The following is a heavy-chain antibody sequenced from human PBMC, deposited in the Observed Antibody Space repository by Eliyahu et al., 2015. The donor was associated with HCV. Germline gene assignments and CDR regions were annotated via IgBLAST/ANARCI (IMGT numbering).Heavy chain of an antibody. D-gene: IGHD2-21*01. J-gene: IGHJ3*01. Sequence: QVQLMQSGAEVKKPGASVKVSCKASGYAFSDYYLHWVRQAPGQRLEWMGILNPRGGGTHFAPRFEGRVTMTRDTSTSTVYMELSSLRSDDTAMYYCARDVTPKLITSDYSPDAFDVWGQGTMVVVSS. V-gene: IGHV1-46*01. CDR2: LNPRGGGT. CDR1: GYAFSDYY. CDR3: ARDVTPKLITSDYSPDAFDV.